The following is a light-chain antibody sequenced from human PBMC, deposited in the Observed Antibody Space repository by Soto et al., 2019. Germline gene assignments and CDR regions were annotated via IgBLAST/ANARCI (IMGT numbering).Light chain of an antibody. V-gene: IGKV3-20*01. CDR2: GAS. CDR3: QQDCSSPGYT. J-gene: IGKJ2*01. CDR1: QSVSSSY. Sequence: EIVLTQSPGTLSLSPGERATLSCRASQSVSSSYLAWYQQKPGQAPRLLIYGASSRATGIPDRFSGSGSGTDFTLTISRLEPEDLAVYYCQQDCSSPGYTGGKGTELVIK.